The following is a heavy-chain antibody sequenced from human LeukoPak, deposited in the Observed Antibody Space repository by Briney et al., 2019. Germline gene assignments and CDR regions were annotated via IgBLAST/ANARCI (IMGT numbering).Heavy chain of an antibody. V-gene: IGHV3-30*02. D-gene: IGHD3-16*02. Sequence: GGSLRLSCVASGFTFSSNGMHWVRQAPGKGLEWVTFIQYDGSKKYYADSVKGRFTISRDNSKSTLYLQMNSLRAEDTAVYYCAKDQYDYVWGSYRYFDYWGQGTLVTVSS. CDR3: AKDQYDYVWGSYRYFDY. CDR1: GFTFSSNG. CDR2: IQYDGSKK. J-gene: IGHJ4*02.